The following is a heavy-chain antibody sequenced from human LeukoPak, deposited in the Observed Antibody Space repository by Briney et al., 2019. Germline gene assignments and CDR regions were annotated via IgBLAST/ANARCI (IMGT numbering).Heavy chain of an antibody. CDR2: IYHSGST. D-gene: IGHD1-26*01. J-gene: IGHJ5*02. CDR3: AAQQVGATLSRWFDP. Sequence: SETLSLTCAVSGYSISSGYYWGWIRQPPGKGLEWIGSIYHSGSTYYNPSLKSRVTISVDTSKNQFSLKLSSVTAADTAVYYCAAQQVGATLSRWFDPWGQGTLVTVSS. CDR1: GYSISSGYY. V-gene: IGHV4-38-2*01.